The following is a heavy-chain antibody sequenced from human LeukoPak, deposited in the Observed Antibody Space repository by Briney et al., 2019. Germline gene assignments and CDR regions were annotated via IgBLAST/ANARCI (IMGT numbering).Heavy chain of an antibody. Sequence: GGSLRLSCAVSGFTFSSYEMNWVRQAPGKGQEWVSYISSSGSTRYYADSVKGRFTISRDNAKNSLYLQMNSLRVEDTAVYYCARDLGGNYAWGQGTLVTVSS. CDR3: ARDLGGNYA. J-gene: IGHJ5*02. CDR1: GFTFSSYE. D-gene: IGHD1-7*01. CDR2: ISSSGSTR. V-gene: IGHV3-48*03.